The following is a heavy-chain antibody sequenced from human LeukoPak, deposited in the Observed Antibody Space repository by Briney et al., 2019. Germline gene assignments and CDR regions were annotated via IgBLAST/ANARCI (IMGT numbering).Heavy chain of an antibody. D-gene: IGHD6-6*01. CDR2: IYYSGST. CDR1: GGSISSGGYY. V-gene: IGHV4-31*03. J-gene: IGHJ4*02. Sequence: SETLSLTCTVSGGSISSGGYYWSWIRQHPGKGLEWIGCIYYSGSTYYNPSLKSRVTISVDTSKNQFSLKLSSVTAADTALYYCARSSSSSANFDYWGQGTLVTVSS. CDR3: ARSSSSSANFDY.